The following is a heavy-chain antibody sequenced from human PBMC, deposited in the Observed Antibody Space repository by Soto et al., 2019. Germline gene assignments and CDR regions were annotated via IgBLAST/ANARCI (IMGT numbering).Heavy chain of an antibody. CDR1: GYTFTSYY. CDR3: ARAQDSSGYHTLGWFDP. J-gene: IGHJ5*02. V-gene: IGHV1-46*01. CDR2: INPSGGST. D-gene: IGHD3-22*01. Sequence: QVQLVQSGAEVKKPGASVKVSCKASGYTFTSYYMHWVRQAPGQGLEWMGIINPSGGSTSYAQKFQGRVTMTRDASTSTVYMELSSLRSEDTAVYYCARAQDSSGYHTLGWFDPWGQGTLVTVSS.